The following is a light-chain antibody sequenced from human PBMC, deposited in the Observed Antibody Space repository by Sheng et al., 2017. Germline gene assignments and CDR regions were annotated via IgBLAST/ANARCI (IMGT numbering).Light chain of an antibody. J-gene: IGKJ1*01. CDR2: GAS. CDR3: QQYGSSQWT. V-gene: IGKV3-20*01. Sequence: ETVMTQYPVTLSVSPGERATLSCRASQRISTDLAWYQQKPGQAPRLLIYGASSRATGIPDRFSGSGSGTDFTLTISRLEPEDFAVYYCQQYGSSQWTFGQGTKVEIK. CDR1: QRISTD.